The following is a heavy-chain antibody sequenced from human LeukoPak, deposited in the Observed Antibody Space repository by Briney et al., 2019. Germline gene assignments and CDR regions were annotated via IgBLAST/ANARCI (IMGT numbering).Heavy chain of an antibody. CDR1: GFTFDDYT. CDR3: AKHREVATIRGYYSDY. V-gene: IGHV3-43*01. Sequence: GGSLTLSCAASGFTFDDYTMHWVRQAPGKGLEWVSLISWDAGSTFYADSVKSRFAISRDNSKNSLYLQMNSLRTEDTALYYCAKHREVATIRGYYSDYWGQGTLVTVSS. D-gene: IGHD5-24*01. J-gene: IGHJ4*02. CDR2: ISWDAGST.